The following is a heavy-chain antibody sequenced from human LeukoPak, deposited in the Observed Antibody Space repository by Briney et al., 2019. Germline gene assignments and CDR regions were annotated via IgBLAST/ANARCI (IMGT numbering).Heavy chain of an antibody. CDR1: GGSISSYY. CDR3: ARGRRSVVVPAAMRWTYYYYYMDV. V-gene: IGHV4-59*12. Sequence: SETLSLTCTVSGGSISSYYWSWIRQPPGKGLEWIGYIYYSGSTNYNPSLKSRVTISVDTSKNQFSLKLSSVTAADTAVYYCARGRRSVVVPAAMRWTYYYYYMDVWGKGTTVTVSS. CDR2: IYYSGST. J-gene: IGHJ6*03. D-gene: IGHD2-2*01.